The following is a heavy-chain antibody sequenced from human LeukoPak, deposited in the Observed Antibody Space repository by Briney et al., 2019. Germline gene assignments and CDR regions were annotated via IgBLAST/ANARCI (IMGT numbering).Heavy chain of an antibody. D-gene: IGHD2-2*01. CDR3: ARERTKYQLLYYYYGMDV. Sequence: ASVKVSCKVSGYTLTELSMHWVRQAPGKGLEWMGGFDPEDGETIYAQKFQGRVTMTEDTSTDTAYMELSSLRSEDTAVYYCARERTKYQLLYYYYGMDVWGQGTTVTVSS. V-gene: IGHV1-24*01. CDR2: FDPEDGET. J-gene: IGHJ6*02. CDR1: GYTLTELS.